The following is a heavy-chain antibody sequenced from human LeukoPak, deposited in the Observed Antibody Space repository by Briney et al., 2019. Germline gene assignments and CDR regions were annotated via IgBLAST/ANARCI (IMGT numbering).Heavy chain of an antibody. D-gene: IGHD5-18*01. CDR1: GFTFSSYA. CDR2: ISGSGGST. J-gene: IGHJ4*02. Sequence: PGGSLRLSCAASGFTFSSYAMSWVRQAPGKGLEWVSAISGSGGSTYYADSVKGRFTTSRDNSKNTLFLQINSLRAEDTAVYYCARDGTAMVITNGYFDYWGQGTLVTVPS. CDR3: ARDGTAMVITNGYFDY. V-gene: IGHV3-23*01.